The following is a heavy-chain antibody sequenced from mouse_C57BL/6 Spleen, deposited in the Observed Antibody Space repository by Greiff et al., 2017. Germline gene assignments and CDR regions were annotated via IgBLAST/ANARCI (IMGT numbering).Heavy chain of an antibody. J-gene: IGHJ1*03. D-gene: IGHD2-3*01. CDR2: IDPSDSYT. CDR3: ARRMGYFDG. CDR1: GYTFTSYW. Sequence: QVQLQQPGAELVKPGASVKLSCKASGYTFTSYWMQWVKQRPGQGLEWIGEIDPSDSYTNYNQKFKGKATLTVDTSSSTAYMQLSSLTSEDSAVYYCARRMGYFDGWSTGTTVTVSS. V-gene: IGHV1-50*01.